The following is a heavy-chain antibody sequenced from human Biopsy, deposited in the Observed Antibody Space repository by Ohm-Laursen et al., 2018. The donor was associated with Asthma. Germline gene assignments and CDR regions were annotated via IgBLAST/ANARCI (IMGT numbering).Heavy chain of an antibody. J-gene: IGHJ3*02. CDR3: VRDGTDDAFDI. Sequence: SLRLSCSATGFSFSNFAIHWVRQAPGKGLEWVGVISKDASTQDYTDSVKGRFTMARDNSKNTLDLQMNSLREEDTAVYYCVRDGTDDAFDIWGQGTVVSVSS. CDR2: ISKDASTQ. D-gene: IGHD1-1*01. V-gene: IGHV3-30*10. CDR1: GFSFSNFA.